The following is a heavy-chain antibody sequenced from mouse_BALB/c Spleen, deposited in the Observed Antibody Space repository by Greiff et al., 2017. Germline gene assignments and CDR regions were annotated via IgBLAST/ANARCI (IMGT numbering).Heavy chain of an antibody. J-gene: IGHJ3*01. CDR3: ARGNYYGSSHFAY. Sequence: DVKLQESGPGLVKPSQSLSLTCTVTGYSITSDYAWNWIRQFPGNKLEWMGYISYSGSTSYNPSLKSRISITRDTSKNQFFLQLNSVTTEDTATYYCARGNYYGSSHFAYWGQGTLVTVSA. V-gene: IGHV3-2*02. CDR2: ISYSGST. D-gene: IGHD1-1*01. CDR1: GYSITSDYA.